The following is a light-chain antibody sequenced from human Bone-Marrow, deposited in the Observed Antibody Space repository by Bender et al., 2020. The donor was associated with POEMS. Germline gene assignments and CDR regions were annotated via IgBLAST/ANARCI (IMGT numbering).Light chain of an antibody. CDR2: YDD. J-gene: IGLJ1*01. CDR3: AARDDSLNGYV. CDR1: SSNIGNHG. V-gene: IGLV1-36*01. Sequence: QSVVTQPPSLSEAPRQRVTISCSGSSSNIGNHGVNWYQQLPGEAPKLLIYYDDLLTPGVSDRFSASKSGTSAALAISELQSEDEALYYCAARDDSLNGYVFGTGTKVTVL.